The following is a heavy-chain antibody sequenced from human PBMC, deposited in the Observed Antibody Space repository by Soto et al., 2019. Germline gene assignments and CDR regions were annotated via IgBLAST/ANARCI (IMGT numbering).Heavy chain of an antibody. J-gene: IGHJ3*02. CDR1: GFTFDVYA. CDR2: ISWNSGSI. D-gene: IGHD2-15*01. V-gene: IGHV3-9*01. Sequence: PGGSLRLACAASGFTFDVYAMHWVRQAPGKGLEWVSGISWNSGSIGYADSVKGRFTISRDNAKNSLYLQMNSLRAEDTALYYCAKDIGGWDIVVVVAAYPGVGAFDIWGQGTMVTVSS. CDR3: AKDIGGWDIVVVVAAYPGVGAFDI.